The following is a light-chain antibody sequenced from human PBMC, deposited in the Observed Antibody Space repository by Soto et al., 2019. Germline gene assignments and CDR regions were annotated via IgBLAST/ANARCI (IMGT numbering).Light chain of an antibody. CDR3: CSYTSRSTYV. CDR2: DVS. V-gene: IGLV2-14*01. CDR1: SSDVGAYNY. J-gene: IGLJ1*01. Sequence: QSVLTQPASVSGSPGQSITISCTGTSSDVGAYNYVSWYQQHPGKAPKLMIYDVSNRPSGVSDRLFGSKSGNTASLSISGLQAEDEDDYYCCSYTSRSTYVFGTGTKVTVL.